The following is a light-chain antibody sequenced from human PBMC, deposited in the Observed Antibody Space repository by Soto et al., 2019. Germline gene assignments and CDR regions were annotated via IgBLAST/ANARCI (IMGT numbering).Light chain of an antibody. CDR2: LGS. J-gene: IGKJ1*01. V-gene: IGKV2-28*01. CDR3: IQALQIPRT. Sequence: DIVMTQSPLSLPVTPGEPASISCRSSQSLLHSNGYTYLDWYLQKPGQSPQLVIYLGSSRASGVPDRFSGSGSGTDFTLKISRVEAEDVGVYYCIQALQIPRTFGQGTKVEIK. CDR1: QSLLHSNGYTY.